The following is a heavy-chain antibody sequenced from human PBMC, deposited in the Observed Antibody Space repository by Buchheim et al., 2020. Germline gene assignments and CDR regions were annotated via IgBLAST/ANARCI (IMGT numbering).Heavy chain of an antibody. CDR3: ARELNGDFMGPYYYYGMDV. D-gene: IGHD4-17*01. J-gene: IGHJ6*02. CDR2: INPSGGST. Sequence: QVQLVQSGAEVKKPGASVKVSCKASGYTFTSYYMHWVRQAPGQGLEWMGIINPSGGSTSYAQKFQGRVTMTRDTSTSTVYMELSRLRSEETAVYYCARELNGDFMGPYYYYGMDVWGQGTT. CDR1: GYTFTSYY. V-gene: IGHV1-46*01.